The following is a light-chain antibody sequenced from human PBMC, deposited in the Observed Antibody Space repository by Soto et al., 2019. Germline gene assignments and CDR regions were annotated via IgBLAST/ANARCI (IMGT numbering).Light chain of an antibody. Sequence: QSVLTQPRSVSGSPGQSVTISCTGTSSDVGGYNYVSWYQQPPCKAPKLMIYDFNKRPSGVPVCFLGPKSGTTASLTVTVLKSEDEADYYCCSYAGSYSCVLGTGTNVTVL. CDR3: CSYAGSYSCV. CDR2: DFN. V-gene: IGLV2-11*01. CDR1: SSDVGGYNY. J-gene: IGLJ1*01.